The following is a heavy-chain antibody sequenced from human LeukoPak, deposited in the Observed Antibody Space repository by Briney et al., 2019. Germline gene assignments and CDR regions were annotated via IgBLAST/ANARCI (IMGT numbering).Heavy chain of an antibody. CDR3: AAQWLERLNWFDP. CDR2: IYYSGST. J-gene: IGHJ5*02. V-gene: IGHV4-39*01. D-gene: IGHD6-19*01. Sequence: SEXLSLTCTVSGGSISSSSYYWGWIRQPPGKGLEWIGSIYYSGSTYYNPSLKSRVTISVDTSKNQFSLKLSSVTAADSAVYYCAAQWLERLNWFDPWGQGTLVTVSS. CDR1: GGSISSSSYY.